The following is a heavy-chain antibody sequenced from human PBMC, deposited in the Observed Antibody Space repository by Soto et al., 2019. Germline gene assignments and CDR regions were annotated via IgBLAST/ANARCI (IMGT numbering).Heavy chain of an antibody. CDR1: GFTFSSYG. CDR3: ARDSLRYSSGWLSYFNY. J-gene: IGHJ4*02. D-gene: IGHD6-19*01. V-gene: IGHV3-33*01. CDR2: IWYDGSSK. Sequence: QVQLVESGGGVVQPGRSLRLSCAASGFTFSSYGMHWVRQAPGKGLEWVAVIWYDGSSKYYADSVKGRFTISRDNSKNTLYLQMNSLRAEDTAVYYCARDSLRYSSGWLSYFNYCGQGSLVTASS.